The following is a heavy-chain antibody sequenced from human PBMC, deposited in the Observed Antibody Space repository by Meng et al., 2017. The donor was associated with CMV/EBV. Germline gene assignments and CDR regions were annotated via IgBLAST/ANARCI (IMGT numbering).Heavy chain of an antibody. V-gene: IGHV3-53*01. CDR3: ARDGNYHGV. D-gene: IGHD1-7*01. CDR2: IYSEGTT. CDR1: GFTVSNNY. Sequence: LVGSGGGLIQPGGPLRLSCAASGFTVSNNYMRWFRQAPGKGLEWVSLIYSEGTTDYADSVKGRFTISRDNSKNTLYLQMNSLRAEDTAVYYCARDGNYHGVWGQGTLVTVSS. J-gene: IGHJ4*02.